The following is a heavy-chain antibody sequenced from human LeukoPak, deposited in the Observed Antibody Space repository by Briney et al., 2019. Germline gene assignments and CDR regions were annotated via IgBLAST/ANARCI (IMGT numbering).Heavy chain of an antibody. CDR2: IYPGDSDT. V-gene: IGHV5-51*01. CDR3: ARHTRTTRVYYYMDV. Sequence: GESLKISSKGSGYRFTSYWIAWVRRMPGKGLESMGIIYPGDSDTRYSPSFQGQVTISADKSISTAYLQGSSLKASDTAMYYCARHTRTTRVYYYMDVWGKGTTVTVSS. CDR1: GYRFTSYW. J-gene: IGHJ6*03. D-gene: IGHD1-7*01.